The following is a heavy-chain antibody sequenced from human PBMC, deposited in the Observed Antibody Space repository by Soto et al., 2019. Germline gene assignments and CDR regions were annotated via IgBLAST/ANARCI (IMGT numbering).Heavy chain of an antibody. CDR2: IYYSGST. V-gene: IGHV4-59*08. J-gene: IGHJ6*02. D-gene: IGHD2-2*01. Sequence: SETLSLTCTVSGGPISSYYWSWIRQSPGKGLEWIGYIYYSGSTNYNPSLKSRVTISVDTSKNQFSLELSSVTAADTAVYYCARLHGYCISSSCHGHYAMDVWGQGTTVTVSS. CDR3: ARLHGYCISSSCHGHYAMDV. CDR1: GGPISSYY.